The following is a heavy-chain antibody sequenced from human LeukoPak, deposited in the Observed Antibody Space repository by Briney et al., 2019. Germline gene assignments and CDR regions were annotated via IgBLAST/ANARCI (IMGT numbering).Heavy chain of an antibody. Sequence: SETLSLTCTVFGYSINNGYYWGWIRQVPGEGLEGIGSMFHTGNSYYNPSLKRRVTIAIDTSKNQFSLKLSSWTASAPAVYYCAREWNYYAFEIWGQGTMVSVSS. CDR1: GYSINNGYY. CDR2: MFHTGNS. CDR3: AREWNYYAFEI. D-gene: IGHD1-7*01. V-gene: IGHV4-38-2*02. J-gene: IGHJ3*02.